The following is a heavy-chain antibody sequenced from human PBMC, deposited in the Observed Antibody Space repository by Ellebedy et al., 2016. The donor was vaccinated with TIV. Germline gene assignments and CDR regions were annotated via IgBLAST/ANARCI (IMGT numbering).Heavy chain of an antibody. Sequence: AASVKVSCKASGYTFTSYGISWVRQAPGQGLEWMGWISAYNGNTNYAQKLQGRVTMTTDTSTSTAYMELRSLRSDDTAVYYCARQAYDRSGYYYAGDYWGQGTLVTVSS. D-gene: IGHD3-22*01. CDR2: ISAYNGNT. CDR3: ARQAYDRSGYYYAGDY. CDR1: GYTFTSYG. V-gene: IGHV1-18*04. J-gene: IGHJ4*02.